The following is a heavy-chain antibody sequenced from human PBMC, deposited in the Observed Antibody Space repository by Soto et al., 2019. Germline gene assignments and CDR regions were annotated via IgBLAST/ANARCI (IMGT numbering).Heavy chain of an antibody. CDR3: ARSAVLTVRSSGDF. J-gene: IGHJ4*02. CDR2: INTANGNT. D-gene: IGHD2-21*02. CDR1: GYTFPSHG. V-gene: IGHV1-3*04. Sequence: QVPLVQSGAEVKKPGASVKVSCKASGYTFPSHGIHWVRQAPGQSLEWMGWINTANGNTKYSQRFQGRVTITRDTSATTAYMELSSLTSDDTATYYCARSAVLTVRSSGDFWGQGALVTVSS.